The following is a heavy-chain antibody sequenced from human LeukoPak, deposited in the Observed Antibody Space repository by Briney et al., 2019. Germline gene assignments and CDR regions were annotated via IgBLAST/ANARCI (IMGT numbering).Heavy chain of an antibody. CDR2: ISSSGSTI. V-gene: IGHV3-48*03. Sequence: GGSLRLSCAASGFTFSSYEMNWVRQAPGKGLEWVSYISSSGSTIYYADSVKGRFTISRDNAKNSLYLQMNSLRAEDTAVYYCARGGSSWYVAPLQGEPQKGENWFDPWGQGTLVTVSS. CDR1: GFTFSSYE. J-gene: IGHJ5*02. D-gene: IGHD6-13*01. CDR3: ARGGSSWYVAPLQGEPQKGENWFDP.